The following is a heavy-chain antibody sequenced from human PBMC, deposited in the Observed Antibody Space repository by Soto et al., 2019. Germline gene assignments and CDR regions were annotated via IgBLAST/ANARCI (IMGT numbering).Heavy chain of an antibody. Sequence: PGGSLRLSCAASGFTFDDFALHWVRQAPGKGLEWVSGINWNSGSITYADSVKGRFTISRDNAKNSLYLQMNSLRPEDSALYYCAKDVGGSGWFQHFDSWGQGTLVTVSS. J-gene: IGHJ4*02. D-gene: IGHD6-19*01. CDR1: GFTFDDFA. V-gene: IGHV3-9*01. CDR3: AKDVGGSGWFQHFDS. CDR2: INWNSGSI.